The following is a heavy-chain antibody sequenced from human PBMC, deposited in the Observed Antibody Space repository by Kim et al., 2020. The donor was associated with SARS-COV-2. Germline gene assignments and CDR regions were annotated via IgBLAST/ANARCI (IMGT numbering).Heavy chain of an antibody. D-gene: IGHD3-10*01. CDR3: ARYKGVRGQTLQPGAFGHYYGMDV. J-gene: IGHJ6*02. CDR1: GFTFSSYS. CDR2: ISSSSSYI. V-gene: IGHV3-21*04. Sequence: GGSLRLSCAASGFTFSSYSMNWVRQAPGKGLEWVSSISSSSSYIYYADSVKGRFTISRDNAKNSLYLQMNSLRAEDTAVYYCARYKGVRGQTLQPGAFGHYYGMDVWGQGTTVTVSS.